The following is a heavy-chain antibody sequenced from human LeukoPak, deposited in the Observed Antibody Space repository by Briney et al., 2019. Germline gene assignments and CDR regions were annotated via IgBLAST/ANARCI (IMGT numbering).Heavy chain of an antibody. V-gene: IGHV3-9*01. Sequence: GGSLRLSCAASGFTFDDYAMHWVRQAPGKGLEWVSGISWNSGSIGYADSVKGRFTISRDNAKNSLYLQMNSLRAEDTALYYCAKANLPLVVPAASYYFDYWGQGSLVTVSS. D-gene: IGHD2-2*01. CDR3: AKANLPLVVPAASYYFDY. CDR2: ISWNSGSI. J-gene: IGHJ4*02. CDR1: GFTFDDYA.